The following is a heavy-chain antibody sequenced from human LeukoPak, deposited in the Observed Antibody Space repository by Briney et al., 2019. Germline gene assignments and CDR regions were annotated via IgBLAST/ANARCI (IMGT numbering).Heavy chain of an antibody. CDR3: ARTPSWVYYYYGMDV. CDR1: GYTFTSYD. D-gene: IGHD7-27*01. V-gene: IGHV1-8*01. CDR2: MNPNSGNT. Sequence: ASVKVSCKASGYTFTSYDINWVRQATGQGLEWMGWMNPNSGNTGYAQKFQGRVTMTRNTSISTAYMELSSLRSEDTAVYYCARTPSWVYYYYGMDVWGQGTTVTVSS. J-gene: IGHJ6*02.